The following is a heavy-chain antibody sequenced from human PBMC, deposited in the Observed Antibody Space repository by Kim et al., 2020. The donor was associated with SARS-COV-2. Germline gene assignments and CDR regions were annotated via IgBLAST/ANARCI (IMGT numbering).Heavy chain of an antibody. CDR2: IYRDGTT. V-gene: IGHV3-53*01. J-gene: IGHJ4*02. Sequence: GGSLRLSCAASGFSVSDNYMSWVRQFPGKGLEWVSIIYRDGTTYYTDSVQGRFTISRDSSKSTLYLQMNSLRAEDTALYYCARWTGEFYDYWGQGTQVTVSS. D-gene: IGHD3-16*01. CDR1: GFSVSDNY. CDR3: ARWTGEFYDY.